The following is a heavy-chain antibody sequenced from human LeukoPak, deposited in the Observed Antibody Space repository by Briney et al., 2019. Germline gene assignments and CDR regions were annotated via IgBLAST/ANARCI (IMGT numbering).Heavy chain of an antibody. Sequence: GGSLRLSCAASGFTFSSYSMNWVRQAPGKGLEWVANIKQDGSEKYYVDSVKGRFTISRDNAKNSLYLQMNSLRAEDTAVYYCASARYYFDSWGQGTLVTVSS. CDR1: GFTFSSYS. J-gene: IGHJ4*02. V-gene: IGHV3-7*01. CDR2: IKQDGSEK. CDR3: ASARYYFDS.